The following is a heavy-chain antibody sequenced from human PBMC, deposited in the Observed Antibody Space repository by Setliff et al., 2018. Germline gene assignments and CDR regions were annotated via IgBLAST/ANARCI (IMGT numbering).Heavy chain of an antibody. Sequence: PSETLSLTCTVYGGSFSDYYWGWIRQPPGKGLEWIAEINHSGSTNYNPSLKSRVTISVDTSRNQFSLKLSSVTAADTAVYYCARVKPFAMDVWGQGTTVTVSS. J-gene: IGHJ6*02. CDR2: INHSGST. V-gene: IGHV4-34*01. CDR1: GGSFSDYY. CDR3: ARVKPFAMDV.